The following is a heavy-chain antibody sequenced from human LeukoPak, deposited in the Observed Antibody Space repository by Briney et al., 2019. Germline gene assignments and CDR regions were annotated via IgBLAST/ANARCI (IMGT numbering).Heavy chain of an antibody. CDR3: ARGSRLDGMDV. J-gene: IGHJ6*02. V-gene: IGHV4-61*08. Sequence: SETLSLTCAVSGGSISSGGYSWSWIRQPPGKGLEWIGYIYYSGSTNYNPSLKSRVTISVDTSKNQFSLKLSSVTAADTAVYYCARGSRLDGMDVWGQGTTVTVSS. CDR1: GGSISSGGYS. CDR2: IYYSGST. D-gene: IGHD5-12*01.